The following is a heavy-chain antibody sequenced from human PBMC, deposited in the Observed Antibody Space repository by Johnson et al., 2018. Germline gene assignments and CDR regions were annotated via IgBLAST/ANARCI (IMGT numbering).Heavy chain of an antibody. CDR1: GFTFSSYG. CDR2: ISYDGSNN. CDR3: PNGASAAVGSYDYYMDV. J-gene: IGHJ6*03. Sequence: QVQLVQSGGGVVQPGGSLRLSCAASGFTFSSYGMHWVRQAPGKGLAWVAVISYDGSNNDYADSVKGRFTISRANSKNTLYLQMNSLRAEDTAVYYCPNGASAAVGSYDYYMDVWGKGTTVTVSS. V-gene: IGHV3-30*18. D-gene: IGHD6-13*01.